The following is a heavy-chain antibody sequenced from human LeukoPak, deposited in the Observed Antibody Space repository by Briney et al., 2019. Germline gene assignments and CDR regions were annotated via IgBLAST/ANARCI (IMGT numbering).Heavy chain of an antibody. CDR3: ARVDIVTVPSANFDC. V-gene: IGHV4-39*01. CDR2: IFYSGNT. J-gene: IGHJ4*02. Sequence: SETLSLPCFVSGGSISTNSYYWGWVRQPPGKGLEWIGSIFYSGNTYYNPSFRSRVSISVDTSKNQFSLKLFSVTAVDTAVYYCARVDIVTVPSANFDCWGQGTLVTVSS. CDR1: GGSISTNSYY. D-gene: IGHD2-15*01.